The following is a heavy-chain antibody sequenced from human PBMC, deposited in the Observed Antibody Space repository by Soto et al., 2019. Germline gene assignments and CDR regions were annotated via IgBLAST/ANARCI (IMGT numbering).Heavy chain of an antibody. CDR3: ASQSKGFDA. Sequence: SETLSLTCTVSGDSIKSYYWNWIRQPPGKGLEWIGYVYHSGTTNYNPSLNSRVTISADTSKDQFSLRLTSVTSADTAVYYCASQSKGFDAWGQGVMVTVYS. CDR1: GDSIKSYY. CDR2: VYHSGTT. J-gene: IGHJ5*02. V-gene: IGHV4-59*01.